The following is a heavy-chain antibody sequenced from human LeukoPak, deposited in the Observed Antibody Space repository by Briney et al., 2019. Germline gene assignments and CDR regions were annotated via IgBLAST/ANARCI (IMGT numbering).Heavy chain of an antibody. D-gene: IGHD3/OR15-3a*01. V-gene: IGHV4-34*01. Sequence: PSETLSLTCAVYGGSFSGYYWSWIRQPPGKGLEWIGEINHSGSTYYNASLKSRVTISIDTSKNQISLRLTSVTAADTAMYYCARQTGSGLFTLPGGQGTLVTVSS. CDR3: ARQTGSGLFTLP. CDR1: GGSFSGYY. CDR2: INHSGST. J-gene: IGHJ4*02.